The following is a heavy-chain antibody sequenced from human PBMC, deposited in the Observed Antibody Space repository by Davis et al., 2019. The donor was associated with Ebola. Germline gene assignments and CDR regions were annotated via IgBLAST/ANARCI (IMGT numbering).Heavy chain of an antibody. Sequence: AASVQVSCKASGGTFSTNAINWVRQAPGQGLAWMGGFIPILGIANYAQKFQGRVTITADKSTTTAYMDLSSLRSEDTAVYYCARDSLLDAFDIWGQGTMVTVSS. J-gene: IGHJ3*02. CDR2: FIPILGIA. CDR1: GGTFSTNA. CDR3: ARDSLLDAFDI. V-gene: IGHV1-69*10.